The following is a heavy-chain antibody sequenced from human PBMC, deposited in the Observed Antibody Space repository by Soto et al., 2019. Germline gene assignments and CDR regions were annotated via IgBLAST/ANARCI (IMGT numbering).Heavy chain of an antibody. D-gene: IGHD2-21*02. CDR1: GFTFSNYA. CDR3: AREPYGDSQYFDY. CDR2: ISGSDGTT. Sequence: GGSLRLSCAASGFTFSNYAMSWVRQAPGKGLEWISVISGSDGTTYYADSVKGRFTVSRDNSKNTIYLQANSLRAEDTAVYYCAREPYGDSQYFDYWGQGTPVTVSS. V-gene: IGHV3-23*01. J-gene: IGHJ4*02.